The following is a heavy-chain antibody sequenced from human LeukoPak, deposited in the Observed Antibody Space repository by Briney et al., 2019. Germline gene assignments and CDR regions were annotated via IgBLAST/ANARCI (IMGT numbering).Heavy chain of an antibody. Sequence: GGSLRLSCAASGFTFSSFWMGWVCQAPGKGLEWVASIKFDESEKHHVDSVEGRFTISRDNAESSLYLQMNSLRAEDTAVYFCSRVTTNGYFEYWGQGTLVTVSS. J-gene: IGHJ4*02. CDR2: IKFDESEK. D-gene: IGHD1-1*01. CDR3: SRVTTNGYFEY. CDR1: GFTFSSFW. V-gene: IGHV3-7*04.